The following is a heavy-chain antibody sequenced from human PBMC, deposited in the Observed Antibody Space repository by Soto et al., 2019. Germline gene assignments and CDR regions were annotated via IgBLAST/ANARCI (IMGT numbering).Heavy chain of an antibody. V-gene: IGHV4-34*01. CDR2: INHSGNT. D-gene: IGHD1-26*01. J-gene: IGHJ4*02. Sequence: TXGTLALTCAVYGKSLSGYYWSGIRQPPGKALEWIGEINHSGNTNYNPSLKSRVTISVDTSKNQLFLNLRSVTAADTAMYYCARHHVRGRTIAGAAEFWGQGTLVTVPS. CDR3: ARHHVRGRTIAGAAEF. CDR1: GKSLSGYY.